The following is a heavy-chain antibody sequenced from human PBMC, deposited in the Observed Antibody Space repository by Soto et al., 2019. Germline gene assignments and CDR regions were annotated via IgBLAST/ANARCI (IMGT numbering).Heavy chain of an antibody. CDR3: AKDYGIAVAGYFDY. Sequence: SETLSLTCTVSGGSISSSSYYWGWIRQPPGKGLEWIGSIYYSGSTYYNPSLKSRVTISVDTSKNQFSLKLSSVTAVDTAVYYCAKDYGIAVAGYFDYWGQGTLVTVSS. CDR2: IYYSGST. CDR1: GGSISSSSYY. D-gene: IGHD6-19*01. J-gene: IGHJ4*02. V-gene: IGHV4-39*02.